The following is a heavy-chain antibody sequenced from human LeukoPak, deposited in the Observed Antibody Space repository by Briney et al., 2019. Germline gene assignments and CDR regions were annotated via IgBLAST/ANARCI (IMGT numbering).Heavy chain of an antibody. Sequence: PGGSLRLSCAASGFTFSKNAMSWVRQAPGKRLEWVSSLSGSGADTYYADSVKGRFTISRDNAKNTAYLQMNSLRAEDTAVYYCAKDPYGTRYFDYWGQGTLVTAS. CDR3: AKDPYGTRYFDY. CDR1: GFTFSKNA. J-gene: IGHJ4*02. V-gene: IGHV3-23*01. D-gene: IGHD2-2*01. CDR2: LSGSGADT.